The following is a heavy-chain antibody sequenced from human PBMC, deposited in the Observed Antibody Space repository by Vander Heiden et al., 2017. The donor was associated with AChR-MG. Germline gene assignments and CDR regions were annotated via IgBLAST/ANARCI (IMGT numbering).Heavy chain of an antibody. D-gene: IGHD2-21*02. V-gene: IGHV1-2*05. CDR2: INPNSGGT. J-gene: IGHJ3*02. CDR3: ARGSIAYCVGDCYPDAFDI. CDR1: GYTFTGHY. Sequence: QVQLVQSGAEVKKPGASVKVSSKASGYTFTGHYMHWVRQAPGQGLEWMGRINPNSGGTNYAQKFQGRVTMTRDTSISTAYMELSRLRSDDTVVYYCARGSIAYCVGDCYPDAFDIWGQGTMVTVSS.